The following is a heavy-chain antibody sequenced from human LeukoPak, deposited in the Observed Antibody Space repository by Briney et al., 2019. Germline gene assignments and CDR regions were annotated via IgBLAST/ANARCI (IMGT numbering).Heavy chain of an antibody. CDR3: AREVPSSWYQSNWFDP. V-gene: IGHV1-18*01. CDR2: ISAYNGNT. CDR1: GYTFTSYG. Sequence: ASVKVSCKASGYTFTSYGISWVRQAPGQGLEWMGWISAYNGNTNYAQKLQGRVTMTTDTSTSTAYMELRSLRSDDTAVYYCAREVPSSWYQSNWFDPWGQGTLVTVSS. J-gene: IGHJ5*02. D-gene: IGHD6-13*01.